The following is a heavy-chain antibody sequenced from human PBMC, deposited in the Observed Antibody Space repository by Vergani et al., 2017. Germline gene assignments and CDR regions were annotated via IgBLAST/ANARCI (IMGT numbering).Heavy chain of an antibody. Sequence: VQLVESGGGLVQPGGSLRLSCAASGFTFSSYGMHWVRQAPGKGLEWVAVIWYDGSNKYYADSVKGRFTISRDNSKNTLYLQMNSLRAEDTAVYYCARSRRWLQSSFDYWGQGTLVTVSS. D-gene: IGHD5-24*01. CDR3: ARSRRWLQSSFDY. CDR2: IWYDGSNK. V-gene: IGHV3-33*01. J-gene: IGHJ4*02. CDR1: GFTFSSYG.